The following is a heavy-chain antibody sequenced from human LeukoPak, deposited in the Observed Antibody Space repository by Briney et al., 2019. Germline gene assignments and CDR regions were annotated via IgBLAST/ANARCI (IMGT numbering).Heavy chain of an antibody. V-gene: IGHV3-21*01. J-gene: IGHJ4*02. CDR2: ITGSSNYI. D-gene: IGHD6-13*01. CDR1: GFTFRSYS. CDR3: ARGIGAAGQYYFDS. Sequence: GGSLRLSCAASGFTFRSYSMDWVRQAPGKGLEWVTSITGSSNYIYYADSLKGRFTISRDNAKSSLFLQMNSLRAEDTAVYYCARGIGAAGQYYFDSWGQGTLVTVSS.